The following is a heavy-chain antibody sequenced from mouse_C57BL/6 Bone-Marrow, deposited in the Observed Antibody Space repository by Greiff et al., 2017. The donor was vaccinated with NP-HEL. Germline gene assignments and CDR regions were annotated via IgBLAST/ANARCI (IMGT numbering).Heavy chain of an antibody. CDR2: IYPRSGNT. CDR1: GYTFTSYG. D-gene: IGHD1-1*01. J-gene: IGHJ1*03. CDR3: ARLITTVVLDWYFDV. Sequence: QVHVKQSGAELARPGASVKLSCKASGYTFTSYGISWVKQRTGQGLEWIGEIYPRSGNTYYNEKFKGKATLTADKSSSTAYMELRSLTSEDSAVYFCARLITTVVLDWYFDVWGTGTTVTVSS. V-gene: IGHV1-81*01.